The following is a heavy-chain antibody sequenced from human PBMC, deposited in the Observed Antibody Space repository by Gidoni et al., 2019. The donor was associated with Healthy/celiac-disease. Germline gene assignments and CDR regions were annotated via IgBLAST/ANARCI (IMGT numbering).Heavy chain of an antibody. CDR2: IWYDGSNK. CDR1: GFTFSSYG. Sequence: QVQLVESGGGVVQPGRSLRLSCAASGFTFSSYGVHWVRQAPGKGLEWVAVIWYDGSNKYYADSVKGRFTISRDNSKNTLYLQMNSLRAEDTAVYYCVQGDPSAFDIWGQGTMVTVSS. J-gene: IGHJ3*02. CDR3: VQGDPSAFDI. V-gene: IGHV3-33*01.